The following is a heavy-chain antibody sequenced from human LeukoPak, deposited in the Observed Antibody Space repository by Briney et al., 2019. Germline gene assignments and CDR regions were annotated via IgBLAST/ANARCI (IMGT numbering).Heavy chain of an antibody. D-gene: IGHD6-13*01. CDR3: ARDMFGYSSSEFDY. CDR2: IKQDGSEK. Sequence: GGSLRLSCAASGFTFSSYWMSWVRQAPGKGLEWVANIKQDGSEKYYADSVKGRFTISRDNSKNTLSLQVNSLRAEDTAVYYCARDMFGYSSSEFDYWGQGTLVTVSS. CDR1: GFTFSSYW. J-gene: IGHJ4*02. V-gene: IGHV3-7*01.